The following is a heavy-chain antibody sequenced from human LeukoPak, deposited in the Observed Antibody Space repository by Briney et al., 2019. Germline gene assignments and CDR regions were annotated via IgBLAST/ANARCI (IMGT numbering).Heavy chain of an antibody. CDR1: GYTFTGYY. J-gene: IGHJ4*02. D-gene: IGHD5-24*01. CDR2: IIPIFGTA. V-gene: IGHV1-69*05. CDR3: AVRSAGERWLQFDY. Sequence: SVKVSCKASGYTFTGYYMHWVRQAPGQGLEWMGGIIPIFGTANYPQKFQGRVTITTDESTSTAYMELSSLRSEDTAVYYCAVRSAGERWLQFDYWGQGTLVTVSS.